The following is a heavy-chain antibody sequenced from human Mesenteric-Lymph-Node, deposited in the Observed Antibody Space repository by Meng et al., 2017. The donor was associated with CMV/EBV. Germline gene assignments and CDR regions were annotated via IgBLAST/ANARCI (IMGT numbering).Heavy chain of an antibody. J-gene: IGHJ6*02. CDR1: GFTFDDDG. V-gene: IGHV3-20*04. Sequence: LKISCAASGFTFDDDGMSWVRQAPGKGLEWVSGINWNGGSTGYADSVKGRFTISRDNAKNSLYLQMNSLRAEDTAVYYCARGHYGLDVWGQGTTVTVSS. CDR3: ARGHYGLDV. CDR2: INWNGGST.